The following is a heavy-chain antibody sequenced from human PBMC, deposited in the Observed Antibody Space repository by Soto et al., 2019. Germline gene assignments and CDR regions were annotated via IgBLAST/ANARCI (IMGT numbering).Heavy chain of an antibody. V-gene: IGHV5-51*01. Sequence: PGESLKISCKASGYIFIDYWIGWVRQMPGKGLEWTGIVYPRDSDTRYSPSFQGQVTISADRSTGTAFLQWRSLKASDTALYYCARTSMPGYSNGFDAWGQGTLVTVSS. J-gene: IGHJ5*02. CDR3: ARTSMPGYSNGFDA. CDR2: VYPRDSDT. CDR1: GYIFIDYW. D-gene: IGHD2-15*01.